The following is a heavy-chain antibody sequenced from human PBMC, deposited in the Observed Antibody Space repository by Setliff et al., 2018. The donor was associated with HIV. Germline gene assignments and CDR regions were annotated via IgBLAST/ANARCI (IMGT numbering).Heavy chain of an antibody. CDR2: INDRGDN. V-gene: IGHV4-34*01. J-gene: IGHJ6*04. CDR3: ARGVPHLFCLDV. CDR1: GDLVRGNS. Sequence: ETLSLTCTVRGDLVRGNSWHWVRQSPGKGLTWIGEINDRGDNNYDPSLKGRVTISMDTSRNQISLKVTPVTATDTAIYYCARGVPHLFCLDVWDKGVAVTVSS. D-gene: IGHD2-15*01.